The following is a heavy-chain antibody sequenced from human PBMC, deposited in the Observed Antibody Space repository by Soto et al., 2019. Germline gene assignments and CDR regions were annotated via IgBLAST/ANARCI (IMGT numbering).Heavy chain of an antibody. CDR3: ARAYYGSGSYYDY. D-gene: IGHD3-10*01. V-gene: IGHV1-8*01. Sequence: ASVKVSFKASGYTFTSYDINWVRQATGQGLEWMGWMNPNSGNTGYAQKFQGRVTMTRNTSISTAYMELSSLRSEDTAVYYCARAYYGSGSYYDYWGQGTLVTVSS. J-gene: IGHJ4*02. CDR1: GYTFTSYD. CDR2: MNPNSGNT.